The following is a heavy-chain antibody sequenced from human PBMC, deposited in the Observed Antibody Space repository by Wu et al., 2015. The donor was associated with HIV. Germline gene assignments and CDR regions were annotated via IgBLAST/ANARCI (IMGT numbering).Heavy chain of an antibody. D-gene: IGHD3-22*01. Sequence: QVQLVQSGAEVKKPGASVKVSCKASGYTFTGYYMHWVRQAPGQGLEWMGWINPNSGGTNYAQKFQGRVTMTRDTSISTAYMELSRLRSDDTAVYYCAREVSSYYYDSSAGPAFDIWGQGDNGHRLF. J-gene: IGHJ3*02. CDR3: AREVSSYYYDSSAGPAFDI. CDR2: INPNSGGT. V-gene: IGHV1-2*02. CDR1: GYTFTGYY.